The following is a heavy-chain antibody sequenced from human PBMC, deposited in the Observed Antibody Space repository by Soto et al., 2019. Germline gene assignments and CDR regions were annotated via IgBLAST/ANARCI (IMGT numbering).Heavy chain of an antibody. D-gene: IGHD6-6*01. V-gene: IGHV4-59*01. Sequence: PSETLSLTCTVSGGSISSYYWSWIRQPPGKGLEWIGYIYYSGSTNYNPSLKSRVTISVDTSKNQFSLKLSSVTAADTAVYYCAREYSSSSEYYSYYYKDVWGKGTTVTVSS. CDR2: IYYSGST. J-gene: IGHJ6*03. CDR1: GGSISSYY. CDR3: AREYSSSSEYYSYYYKDV.